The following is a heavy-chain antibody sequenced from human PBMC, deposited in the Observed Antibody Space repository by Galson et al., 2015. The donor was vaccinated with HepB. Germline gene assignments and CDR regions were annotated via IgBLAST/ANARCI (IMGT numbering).Heavy chain of an antibody. CDR1: GYTISTYS. CDR2: INTKTGHP. J-gene: IGHJ1*01. V-gene: IGHV7-4-1*02. D-gene: IGHD2-15*01. CDR3: ATIGVVEATGVRYFHH. Sequence: SVKVSCKASGYTISTYSMTWVRQAPGQGLEWVGWINTKTGHPRYAQGFTGRFVLSLDTSVSTAYLEITSLKAEDTAVYYCATIGVVEATGVRYFHHRGQGALVTVSS.